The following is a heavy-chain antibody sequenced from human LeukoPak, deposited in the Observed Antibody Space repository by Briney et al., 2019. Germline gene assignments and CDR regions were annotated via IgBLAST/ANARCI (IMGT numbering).Heavy chain of an antibody. Sequence: GGSVKVSCKASGYTFTCYGISWVRQAPGQGLEWMGWISTYNGNTNYAQNLQGRLTMTIDTSTSTAYMELRSLRSEDRAVYYCARGLFGELLFEYWGQGTLVTVSS. J-gene: IGHJ4*02. D-gene: IGHD3-10*02. CDR2: ISTYNGNT. CDR1: GYTFTCYG. CDR3: ARGLFGELLFEY. V-gene: IGHV1-18*01.